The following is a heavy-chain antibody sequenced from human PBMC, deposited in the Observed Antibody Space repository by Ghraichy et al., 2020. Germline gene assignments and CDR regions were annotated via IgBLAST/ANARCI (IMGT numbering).Heavy chain of an antibody. D-gene: IGHD3-22*01. Sequence: GESLNISCTGSGFTFSDFAMNWVRQAPGKGLEWIAFVTSKSETIDYADSVRGRFTISRNNAKNSVYLEVNSLRDDDTALYYCASDIALYDSSGYFHGMDVWGQGPAVTVSS. V-gene: IGHV3-48*02. J-gene: IGHJ6*02. CDR3: ASDIALYDSSGYFHGMDV. CDR2: VTSKSETI. CDR1: GFTFSDFA.